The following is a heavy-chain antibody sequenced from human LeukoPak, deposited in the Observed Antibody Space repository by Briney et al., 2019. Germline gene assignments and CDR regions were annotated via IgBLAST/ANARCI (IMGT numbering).Heavy chain of an antibody. CDR2: INHSGST. V-gene: IGHV4-34*01. D-gene: IGHD2-21*02. Sequence: PSETLSLTCAVYGGSFSGYYWSWIRQPPGEGLEWIGEINHSGSTNYNPSLKSRVTISVDTSKNQFSLKLSSVTAADTAVYYCASDWGDYYFDYWGQGTLVTVSS. J-gene: IGHJ4*02. CDR3: ASDWGDYYFDY. CDR1: GGSFSGYY.